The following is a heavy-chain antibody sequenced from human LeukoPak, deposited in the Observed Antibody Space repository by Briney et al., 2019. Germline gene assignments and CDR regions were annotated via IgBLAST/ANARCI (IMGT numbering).Heavy chain of an antibody. Sequence: GGSLRLSCAASGFTFSSYGMHWVRQAPGKGLEWVAIIWFDGSNKYYADSVKGRFTISRDDSKNTLYLQMNRLRAEDTAVYYCARNGGNYILDYWGQGTLVTVSS. CDR2: IWFDGSNK. D-gene: IGHD4/OR15-4a*01. CDR3: ARNGGNYILDY. CDR1: GFTFSSYG. V-gene: IGHV3-33*01. J-gene: IGHJ4*02.